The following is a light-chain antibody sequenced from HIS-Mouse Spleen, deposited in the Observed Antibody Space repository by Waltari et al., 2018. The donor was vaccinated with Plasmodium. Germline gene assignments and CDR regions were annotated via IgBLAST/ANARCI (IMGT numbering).Light chain of an antibody. CDR3: YSTDSSGNHRV. CDR2: EDS. J-gene: IGLJ3*02. V-gene: IGLV3-10*01. Sequence: SYELTQPPSVSLSPGQTSRIPCSGDAFTKNYAFWYQQKSGQAPVLVIYEDSKRPSGIPERFSGSSSGTMATLTISGAQVEDEADYYCYSTDSSGNHRVFGGGTKLTVL. CDR1: AFTKNY.